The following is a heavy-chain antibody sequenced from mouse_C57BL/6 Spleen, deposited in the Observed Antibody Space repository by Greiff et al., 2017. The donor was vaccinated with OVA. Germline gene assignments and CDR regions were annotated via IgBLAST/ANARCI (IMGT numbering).Heavy chain of an antibody. CDR2: IYPGDGVT. CDR3: ARAEASYDPFLDD. V-gene: IGHV1-80*01. CDR1: GYAFSSYW. Sequence: VQLQQSGAELVKPGASVKISCKASGYAFSSYWMNWVKQSPGKGLEWIGQIYPGDGVTNYNGKFKGKATLTADKSTSTAYMHLSSLTSEDSAVYFCARAEASYDPFLDDWGQGTTLTVSS. J-gene: IGHJ2*01. D-gene: IGHD2-12*01.